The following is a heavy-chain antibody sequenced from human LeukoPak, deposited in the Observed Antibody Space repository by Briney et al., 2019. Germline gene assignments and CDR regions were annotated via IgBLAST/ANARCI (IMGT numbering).Heavy chain of an antibody. CDR2: ISSSGTSI. CDR3: ARGSLYCSGGSCYFDY. J-gene: IGHJ4*02. D-gene: IGHD2-15*01. Sequence: GSLKLSCAASGFTFSDYYMSWVRQAPGKGLDWVSYISSSGTSIYYADSVKGRFTISRDNAKNSLYLQMNSLRAEDTAVYYCARGSLYCSGGSCYFDYWGQGTLVTVSS. V-gene: IGHV3-11*01. CDR1: GFTFSDYY.